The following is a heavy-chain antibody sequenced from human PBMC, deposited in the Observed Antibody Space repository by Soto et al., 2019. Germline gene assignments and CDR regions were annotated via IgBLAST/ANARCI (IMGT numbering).Heavy chain of an antibody. Sequence: PGESLKISCKGSGYSFTSYWIGWVRQMPGKGLEWMGIIYPGDSDTRYSPSFQGQVTISADKSISTAYLQWSSLKASDTAMYYCARASNYDFWSGYFGYFDYWGQGTLVTVSS. J-gene: IGHJ4*02. CDR1: GYSFTSYW. V-gene: IGHV5-51*01. CDR3: ARASNYDFWSGYFGYFDY. D-gene: IGHD3-3*01. CDR2: IYPGDSDT.